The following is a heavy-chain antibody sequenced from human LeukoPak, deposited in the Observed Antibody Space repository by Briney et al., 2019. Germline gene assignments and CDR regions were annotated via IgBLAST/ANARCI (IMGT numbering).Heavy chain of an antibody. CDR3: ARNGFEGSGYYEIDS. V-gene: IGHV3-48*01. CDR1: GFTFSSHN. Sequence: PGGSLRLSCAAFGFTFSSHNMNWVRQAPGKGLEWVSYISSSGTTIYYADSVKGRFTISRDNAENSLFLQMNSLRAEDTAVYYCARNGFEGSGYYEIDSWGQGTLVTVSS. D-gene: IGHD3-22*01. J-gene: IGHJ4*02. CDR2: ISSSGTTI.